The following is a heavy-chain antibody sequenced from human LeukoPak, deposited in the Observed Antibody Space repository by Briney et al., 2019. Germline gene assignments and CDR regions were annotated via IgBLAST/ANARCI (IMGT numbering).Heavy chain of an antibody. CDR3: ASGNDFWSGTKDY. V-gene: IGHV1-69*05. CDR2: IIPIFGTA. Sequence: SVKVSCKASGGTFSSYAISWVRQAPGQGLEWMGGIIPIFGTATYAQKFQGRVTITTNESTSTAYMELSSLRSEDTAVYYCASGNDFWSGTKDYWGQGTLVTVSS. D-gene: IGHD3-3*01. J-gene: IGHJ4*02. CDR1: GGTFSSYA.